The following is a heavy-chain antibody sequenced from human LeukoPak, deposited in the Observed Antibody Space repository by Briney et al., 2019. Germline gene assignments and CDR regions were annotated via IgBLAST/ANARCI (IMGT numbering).Heavy chain of an antibody. CDR1: GGSFSGYY. Sequence: SETLSLTCAVYGGSFSGYYWSWIRQPPGKGLEWIGYIYYSGSTNYNPSLKSRVTISVDTSKNQFSLKLSSVTAADTAVYYCARGYCSSTSCSSGFDPWGQGTLVTVSP. D-gene: IGHD2-2*01. V-gene: IGHV4-59*01. CDR3: ARGYCSSTSCSSGFDP. J-gene: IGHJ5*02. CDR2: IYYSGST.